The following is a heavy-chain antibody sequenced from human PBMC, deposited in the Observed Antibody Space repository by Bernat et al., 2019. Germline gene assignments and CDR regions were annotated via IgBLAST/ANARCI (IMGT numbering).Heavy chain of an antibody. CDR1: GYSFTSYW. V-gene: IGHV5-10-1*03. CDR3: ARHEKQLGPLNYYYYGMDV. J-gene: IGHJ6*02. D-gene: IGHD6-13*01. Sequence: EVQLVQSGAEVKKPGESLRISCKGSGYSFTSYWISWVRQMPGKGLEWMGRIDPSDSYTNYSPSFQGHVTISADKSISTAYLPWSSLKASDTAMYYCARHEKQLGPLNYYYYGMDVWGQGTTVTVSS. CDR2: IDPSDSYT.